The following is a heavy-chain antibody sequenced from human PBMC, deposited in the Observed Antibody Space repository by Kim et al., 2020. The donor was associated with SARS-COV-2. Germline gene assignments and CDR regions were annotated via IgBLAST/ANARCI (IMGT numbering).Heavy chain of an antibody. CDR3: ARHSSSSEGDFGY. D-gene: IGHD6-6*01. Sequence: GGSLRLSCAASGFTFSDHSMNWVRQAPGKGLEWVSSISGSSSYIYYADSVKGRFTISRDNAKDSLFLQMNSLRAEDTAVYYCARHSSSSEGDFGYWGQGTLVTVSS. V-gene: IGHV3-21*01. J-gene: IGHJ4*02. CDR2: ISGSSSYI. CDR1: GFTFSDHS.